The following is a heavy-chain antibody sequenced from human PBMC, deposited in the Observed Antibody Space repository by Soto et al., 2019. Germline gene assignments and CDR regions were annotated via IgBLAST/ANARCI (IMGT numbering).Heavy chain of an antibody. Sequence: SETLSLTCTVSGISVSTSDYYWGWVRQPPGKGLDWIGNIYYSGSTFYNPSLRSRVTLSVDTSKNQFSLRLNSVTVADTAVYFCAGFVVPASRNSDFDYWGQGALVTVSS. J-gene: IGHJ4*02. CDR2: IYYSGST. CDR1: GISVSTSDYY. D-gene: IGHD2-15*01. V-gene: IGHV4-39*01. CDR3: AGFVVPASRNSDFDY.